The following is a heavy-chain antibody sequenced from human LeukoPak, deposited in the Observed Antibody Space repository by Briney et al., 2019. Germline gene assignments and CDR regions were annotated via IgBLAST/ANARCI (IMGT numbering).Heavy chain of an antibody. CDR2: ISHDGSNK. V-gene: IGHV3-30*18. D-gene: IGHD5-18*01. CDR1: GFTFSRYG. Sequence: PGGSLRLSCAASGFTFSRYGMHWVRQAPGKGLAWVAVISHDGSNKYYADSVKGRFTISRDNSKNTLYLQMNSLRAEDTAVYYCAKDQTPTDIQLWEASNWGRGTLVIVSS. J-gene: IGHJ4*02. CDR3: AKDQTPTDIQLWEASN.